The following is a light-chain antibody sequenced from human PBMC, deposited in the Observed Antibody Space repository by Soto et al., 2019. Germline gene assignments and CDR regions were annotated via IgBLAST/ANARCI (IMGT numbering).Light chain of an antibody. CDR1: QDIRTS. V-gene: IGKV1-33*01. CDR2: GAS. J-gene: IGKJ3*01. CDR3: QQYDNLPPFT. Sequence: DIQMTQSPSSLSASVGARVSITCQAGQDIRTSLSWFQQKPGRAPKLLIYGASNLETGVPSRFRGSGSGTDFTFTISSLQPEDIATYYCQQYDNLPPFTFGPGTKVDIK.